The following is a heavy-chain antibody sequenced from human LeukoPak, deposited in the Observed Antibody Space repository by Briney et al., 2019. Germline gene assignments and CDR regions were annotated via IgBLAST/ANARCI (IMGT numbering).Heavy chain of an antibody. J-gene: IGHJ6*02. CDR1: GFTFSNYW. CDR3: SRDSLSSCGGDCYSGLDV. D-gene: IGHD2-21*02. CDR2: IKSDGSST. Sequence: GGSLRLSCAASGFTFSNYWMHWVRQAPGEALMWVSRIKSDGSSTTYADSVKGRFTISRDNAKHTLYLQMNSLRAEDTAVYYCSRDSLSSCGGDCYSGLDVWGQGTTVTVSS. V-gene: IGHV3-74*01.